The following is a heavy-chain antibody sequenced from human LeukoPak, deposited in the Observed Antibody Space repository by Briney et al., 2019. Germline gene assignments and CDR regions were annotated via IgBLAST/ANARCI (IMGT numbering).Heavy chain of an antibody. Sequence: ASVKVSCKASGYTFTGYYMHWVRQAPGQGLEWMGWINPNSGGTNYAQKVQGRVTMTRDTSISTAYMELSRLRSDDTAVYYCARDPETMVRGVQNDYWGQGTLVTVSS. D-gene: IGHD3-10*01. CDR1: GYTFTGYY. CDR3: ARDPETMVRGVQNDY. V-gene: IGHV1-2*02. J-gene: IGHJ4*02. CDR2: INPNSGGT.